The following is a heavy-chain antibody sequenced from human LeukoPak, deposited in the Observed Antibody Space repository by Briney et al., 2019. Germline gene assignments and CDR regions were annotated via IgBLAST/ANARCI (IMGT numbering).Heavy chain of an antibody. CDR3: ARGPNSNWSGLDF. D-gene: IGHD6-6*01. J-gene: IGHJ4*02. CDR1: GCSFSGHW. Sequence: PGGSLRLSCTASGCSFSGHWMNWARQLPGKGLVWVSRISPSGSTTKYADSEKGRFTVSRDNAKNPLYLQVNNLRAEDTAVYYCARGPNSNWSGLDFWGQGTLLTVSS. CDR2: ISPSGSTT. V-gene: IGHV3-74*01.